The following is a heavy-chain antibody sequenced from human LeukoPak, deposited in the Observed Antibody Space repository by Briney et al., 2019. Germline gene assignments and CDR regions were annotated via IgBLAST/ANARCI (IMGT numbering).Heavy chain of an antibody. V-gene: IGHV1-58*02. J-gene: IGHJ4*02. D-gene: IGHD5-12*01. CDR3: AAVVTHVGGYDGGGVY. CDR1: GFTFTSSA. CDR2: IDVGSGNT. Sequence: SVKVSCKASGFTFTSSAIQWVRQARGQRLAWIGWIDVGSGNTNYAQKFQERVTITRHMSTRTAYMALSSLRSEDTAVYYFAAVVTHVGGYDGGGVYRGQGTLVTVSS.